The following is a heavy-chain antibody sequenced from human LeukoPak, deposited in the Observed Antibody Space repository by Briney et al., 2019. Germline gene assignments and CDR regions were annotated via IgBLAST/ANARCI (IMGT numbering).Heavy chain of an antibody. CDR2: ISWSSGSI. D-gene: IGHD6-6*01. V-gene: IGHV3-9*01. CDR3: AKRVSSSSGGWFDP. CDR1: GFTFDDYA. Sequence: GGSLRLSCAASGFTFDDYAMHWVRQAPGKGLEWVSGISWSSGSIGYADSVKGRFTISRDNAKNSLYLQMNSLRAEDTALYYCAKRVSSSSGGWFDPWGQGTLVTVSS. J-gene: IGHJ5*02.